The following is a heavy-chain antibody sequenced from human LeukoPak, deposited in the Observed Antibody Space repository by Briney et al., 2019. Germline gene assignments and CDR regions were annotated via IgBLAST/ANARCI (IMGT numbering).Heavy chain of an antibody. D-gene: IGHD5-12*01. V-gene: IGHV3-30*03. Sequence: GRSLRLSCAASGFTFSSYGMHWVRQAPGKGLEWVAVISYDGSNKYYADSVKGRFTISRDNSKNTLYLQMNSLRAEDTAVYYCARGVYSGYEIDYWGQGTLVTVSS. CDR1: GFTFSSYG. CDR2: ISYDGSNK. CDR3: ARGVYSGYEIDY. J-gene: IGHJ4*02.